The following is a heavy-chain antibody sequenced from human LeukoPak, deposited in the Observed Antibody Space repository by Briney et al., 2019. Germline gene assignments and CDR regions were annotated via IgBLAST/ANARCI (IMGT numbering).Heavy chain of an antibody. Sequence: GGSLRLSCAASGFTFSSYSMNWVRQAPGKGLEWVSSISSSSSHKYYADSVKGRFTISRDNAKNSLYLQMNSLRAEDTAVYYCARERLEAFDIWGQGTMVTVSS. CDR3: ARERLEAFDI. D-gene: IGHD1-1*01. CDR2: ISSSSSHK. J-gene: IGHJ3*02. V-gene: IGHV3-21*01. CDR1: GFTFSSYS.